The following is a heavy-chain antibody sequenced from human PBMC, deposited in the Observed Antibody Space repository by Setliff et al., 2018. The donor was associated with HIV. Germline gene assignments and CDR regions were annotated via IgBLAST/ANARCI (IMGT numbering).Heavy chain of an antibody. J-gene: IGHJ3*01. Sequence: SETLSLTCTVSGGSISSGGYYWSWIRQHPGKGLEWIGYIHYSGSTYFNPSLKSRVTILVDSSRNQFSLRLSSVTAADTAVYYCARVRSYGSAYDAFDVWGPGTMVTVSS. CDR2: IHYSGST. CDR1: GGSISSGGYY. CDR3: ARVRSYGSAYDAFDV. V-gene: IGHV4-31*03. D-gene: IGHD3-10*01.